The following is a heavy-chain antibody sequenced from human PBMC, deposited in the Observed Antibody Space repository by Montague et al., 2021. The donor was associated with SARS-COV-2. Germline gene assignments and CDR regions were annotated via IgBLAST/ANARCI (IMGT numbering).Heavy chain of an antibody. D-gene: IGHD3-10*01. CDR2: INQSGST. CDR3: ARVRYYGSGTSLGMDV. Sequence: SETLSLTCAVYGGSFSGYYWSWTRQPPGKGLEWIGEINQSGSTNYNPSLKSRVTISVDTSKNQFSLKLSSVTAADTAVYYCARVRYYGSGTSLGMDVWGQGTTVAVSS. V-gene: IGHV4-34*01. CDR1: GGSFSGYY. J-gene: IGHJ6*02.